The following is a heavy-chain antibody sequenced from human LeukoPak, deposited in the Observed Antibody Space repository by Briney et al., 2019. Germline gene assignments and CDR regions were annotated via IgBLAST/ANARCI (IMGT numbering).Heavy chain of an antibody. CDR2: ISGSGGST. Sequence: GGSLRLSCAASGFTFSSYAMSWVRQAPGKGLEWVSAISGSGGSTYYADSVKGRFTISRDNSKNTLYLQMNSLRAVDTAVYYCAARYCSSTSCYFVYWGQGTLVTVSS. J-gene: IGHJ4*02. D-gene: IGHD2-2*01. V-gene: IGHV3-23*01. CDR1: GFTFSSYA. CDR3: AARYCSSTSCYFVY.